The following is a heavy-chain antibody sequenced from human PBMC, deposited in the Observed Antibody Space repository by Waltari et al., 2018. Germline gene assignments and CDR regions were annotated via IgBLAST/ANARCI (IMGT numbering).Heavy chain of an antibody. J-gene: IGHJ2*01. V-gene: IGHV3-23*01. CDR1: GFTFSSYA. CDR3: AKDPGLWGELLHWYFDL. CDR2: ISGSGGST. Sequence: EVQLLESGGGLVQPGGSLRLSCAAYGFTFSSYAMSWVRQAPGRGLEWVSAISGSGGSTYYADSVKGRFTISRDNSKNTLYLQMNSLRAEDTAVYYCAKDPGLWGELLHWYFDLWGRGTLVTVSS. D-gene: IGHD1-26*01.